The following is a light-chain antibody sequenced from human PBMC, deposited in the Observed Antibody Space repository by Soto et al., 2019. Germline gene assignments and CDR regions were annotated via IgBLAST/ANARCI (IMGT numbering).Light chain of an antibody. CDR1: SSDVGGYNY. V-gene: IGLV2-8*01. CDR3: SSYEGSNNL. Sequence: QYALTQPPSASGSTGQSVTISCTGTSSDVGGYNYVSWYQQHPGKAPKLMIYEVTKRPSGVPDRFSGFKSGNTASLDVSGLQAEDGADNYRSSYEGSNNLFGGGPKQTVL. CDR2: EVT. J-gene: IGLJ2*01.